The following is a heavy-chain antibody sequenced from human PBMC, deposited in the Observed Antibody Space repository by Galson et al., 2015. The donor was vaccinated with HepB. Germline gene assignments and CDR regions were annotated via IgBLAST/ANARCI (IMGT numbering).Heavy chain of an antibody. Sequence: SETLSLTCTISGGSISSYSWNWIRQSPVKGLEFIGYIYYNGTTNYNPSLKSRVTISEDTSKNQFSLKLSSVTAADTAVYYCARVLPNPYCSFTSCYQGPMDVWGQGTTVTVSS. V-gene: IGHV4-59*01. CDR3: ARVLPNPYCSFTSCYQGPMDV. D-gene: IGHD2-2*01. J-gene: IGHJ6*02. CDR1: GGSISSYS. CDR2: IYYNGTT.